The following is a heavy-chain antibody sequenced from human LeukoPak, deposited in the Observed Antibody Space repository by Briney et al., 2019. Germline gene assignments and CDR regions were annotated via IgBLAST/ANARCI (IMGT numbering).Heavy chain of an antibody. V-gene: IGHV3-23*01. CDR2: VRGSGVIT. CDR3: ARDPNGDYIGAFEF. J-gene: IGHJ3*01. D-gene: IGHD4-17*01. Sequence: TGGSLRLSCAASGFTFNLYALMWVRQAPGKGLEWVSAVRGSGVITQYADSVKGRFIIPRDNSRNTLFLHMNSLRVEDTAVYFCARDPNGDYIGAFEFWGQGTMVTVSS. CDR1: GFTFNLYA.